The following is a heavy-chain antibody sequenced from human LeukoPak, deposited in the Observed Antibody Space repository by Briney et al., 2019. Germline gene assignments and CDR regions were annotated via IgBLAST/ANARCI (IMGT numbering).Heavy chain of an antibody. V-gene: IGHV3-30*18. D-gene: IGHD3-10*01. J-gene: IGHJ3*02. Sequence: GGSLRLSCAASGLPLSIYGMHWVRQATGKGREGVADIKCDGSNKYYADSVKGRFTISRDNSKNTLYLQMNSLRAEDTAVYYCAKDQWVTMVRGVILAFDIWGQGTMVTVSS. CDR2: IKCDGSNK. CDR1: GLPLSIYG. CDR3: AKDQWVTMVRGVILAFDI.